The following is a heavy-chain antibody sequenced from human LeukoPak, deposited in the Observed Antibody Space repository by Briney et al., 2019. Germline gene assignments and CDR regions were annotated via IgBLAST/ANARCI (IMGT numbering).Heavy chain of an antibody. CDR1: GGSFSGYY. D-gene: IGHD2-2*02. V-gene: IGHV4-34*01. CDR3: ARDVVPAAIERRSFDY. J-gene: IGHJ4*02. Sequence: KSSETLSLTCAVYGGSFSGYYWSWIRQPPGKGLEWIGEINHSGSTNYNPSLKSRVTISVDTYKNQFSLKLSSVTAADTAVYYCARDVVPAAIERRSFDYWGQGTLVTVSS. CDR2: INHSGST.